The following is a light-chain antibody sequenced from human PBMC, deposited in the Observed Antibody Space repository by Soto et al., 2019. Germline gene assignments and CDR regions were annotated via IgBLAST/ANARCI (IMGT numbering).Light chain of an antibody. CDR1: SSDVGYYNY. CDR2: DVT. Sequence: QSALTQPRSVSGSPGQSVTISCTGTSSDVGYYNYVSWYQQHPGKAPKLMIYDVTKRPSGVPDRFSGSTSGNTASLTISGLQAEDEAGYYCCSYAGSYTVVFGGGTKLT. J-gene: IGLJ2*01. V-gene: IGLV2-11*01. CDR3: CSYAGSYTVV.